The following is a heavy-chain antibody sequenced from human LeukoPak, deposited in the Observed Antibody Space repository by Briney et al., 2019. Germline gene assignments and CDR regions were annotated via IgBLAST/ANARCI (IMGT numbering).Heavy chain of an antibody. Sequence: PGGSLRLSCAASGFTFSSYSMNWVRQAPGKGLEWVSSISSSSSYIYYADSMKGRFTISRDNAKKPLYLQMNSLRAEDTAVYYCARESSITMVRGVILYYYYYMDVWGKGTTVTISS. D-gene: IGHD3-10*01. CDR1: GFTFSSYS. J-gene: IGHJ6*03. CDR3: ARESSITMVRGVILYYYYYMDV. V-gene: IGHV3-21*04. CDR2: ISSSSSYI.